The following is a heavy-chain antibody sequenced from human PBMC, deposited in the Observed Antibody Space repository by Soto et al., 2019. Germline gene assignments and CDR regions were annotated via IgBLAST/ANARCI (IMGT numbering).Heavy chain of an antibody. J-gene: IGHJ4*02. CDR3: ARGPRVSSTGTGAH. V-gene: IGHV3-74*01. D-gene: IGHD1-1*01. Sequence: TVGSLRLSCSVSGFTFSAYWMHWVRQVPGKGLTWVSRISDDGSTATYADSVKGRFVISRDNAKNSLYLEMNTLRADDSGLYYCARGPRVSSTGTGAHWGRGTLVTV. CDR1: GFTFSAYW. CDR2: ISDDGSTA.